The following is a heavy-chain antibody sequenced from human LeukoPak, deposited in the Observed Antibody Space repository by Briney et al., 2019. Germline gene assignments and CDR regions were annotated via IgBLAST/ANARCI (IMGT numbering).Heavy chain of an antibody. CDR3: TKSTDCWYYGMDV. CDR1: GFTFSTFA. J-gene: IGHJ6*02. CDR2: IGANVGST. D-gene: IGHD2-21*01. Sequence: GGSLRLSCVASGFTFSTFAMYWLRQAPGKGLEWVSAIGANVGSTSYADSVRGRFTISRDNSRNTLYLQMSSLRTDDTATYYCTKSTDCWYYGMDVWAKGPPSLSP. V-gene: IGHV3-23*01.